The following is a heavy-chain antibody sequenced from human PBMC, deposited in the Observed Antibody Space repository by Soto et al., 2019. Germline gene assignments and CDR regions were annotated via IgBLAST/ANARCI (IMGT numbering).Heavy chain of an antibody. CDR1: GFTFSSYA. J-gene: IGHJ4*02. D-gene: IGHD6-13*01. Sequence: PGGSLRLSCVASGFTFSSYAMSWVRQAPGKGLEWVSAISGSGGRTYYADSVKGRFTISRDNSKNTLYLQMNSLRAEDTAFYYCAKALLGLAPAGKAFDYWGQGVLVTVSS. V-gene: IGHV3-23*01. CDR2: ISGSGGRT. CDR3: AKALLGLAPAGKAFDY.